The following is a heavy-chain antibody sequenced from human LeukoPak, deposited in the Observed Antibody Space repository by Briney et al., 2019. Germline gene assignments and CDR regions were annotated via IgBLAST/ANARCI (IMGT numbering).Heavy chain of an antibody. D-gene: IGHD3-10*01. CDR1: GFTFSSYN. J-gene: IGHJ4*02. CDR3: VRRKANGDGEFDY. Sequence: PGGSLRLSCAASGFTFSSYNMNWVRQAPGKGLDWVSFISSSGSSITYADSVKGRFTISRDNVKNSLYLQMNSLRAEDTAVYYCVRRKANGDGEFDYWGQGTLVTVSS. V-gene: IGHV3-48*01. CDR2: ISSSGSSI.